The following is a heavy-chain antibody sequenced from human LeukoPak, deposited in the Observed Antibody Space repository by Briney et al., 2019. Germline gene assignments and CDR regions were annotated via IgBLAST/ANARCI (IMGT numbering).Heavy chain of an antibody. Sequence: ASVKVSCKASGYTFTGYYMHWVRQAPGQGLEWMGRINPNSGGTNYAQKFQGRVTMTTDTSTNTAYMELRSLRSDDTAVYYCTREATGYSWFDPWGQGTLVTVSS. V-gene: IGHV1-2*06. CDR2: INPNSGGT. CDR3: TREATGYSWFDP. D-gene: IGHD3-9*01. J-gene: IGHJ5*02. CDR1: GYTFTGYY.